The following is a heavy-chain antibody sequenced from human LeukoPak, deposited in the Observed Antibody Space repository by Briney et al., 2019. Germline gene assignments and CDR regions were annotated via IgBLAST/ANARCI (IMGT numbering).Heavy chain of an antibody. CDR2: INPNNGGT. V-gene: IGHV1-2*02. D-gene: IGHD6-19*01. CDR1: GYTFTGYY. Sequence: GASVNVSCTASGYTFTGYYMHWVRQAPGQGLEWMGWINPNNGGTNYAQKFQGRVTMTRDTSISTAYMELSRLRSDDTAVYYCAASSGSGTFAIWGQGTMVTVSS. CDR3: AASSGSGTFAI. J-gene: IGHJ3*02.